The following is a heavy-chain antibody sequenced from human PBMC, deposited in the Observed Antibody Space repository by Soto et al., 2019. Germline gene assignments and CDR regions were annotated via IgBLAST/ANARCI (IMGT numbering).Heavy chain of an antibody. CDR1: GFTFSSYA. CDR3: AKQXXXXXFDL. V-gene: IGHV3-23*01. CDR2: ISGSGGST. J-gene: IGHJ2*01. Sequence: EVQLLESGGGLVQPGGSLRLSCAASGFTFSSYAMSWVRQAPXXGLEGVSAISGSGGSTYYADSVKGRFTISRDNXXXXXXXXXXXXXXXXXXXXXXAKQXXXXXFDLWGRGTLVTVSS.